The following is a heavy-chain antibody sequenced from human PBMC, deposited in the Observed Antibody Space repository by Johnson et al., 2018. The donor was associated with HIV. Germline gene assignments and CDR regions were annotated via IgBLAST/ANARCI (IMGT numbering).Heavy chain of an antibody. CDR1: GFTFSDYY. Sequence: QVQLVESGGGVVQPGRSLRLSCAASGFTFSDYYMSWIRQAPGKGLEWVSYISSSGRTIRYEDSVKGRFTISRDNAENSLYLQMNSLRAEDTAVYYCAKDLAPSGYVVDAFDLWGQWTMVIVSS. V-gene: IGHV3-11*01. CDR3: AKDLAPSGYVVDAFDL. CDR2: ISSSGRTI. J-gene: IGHJ3*01. D-gene: IGHD5-12*01.